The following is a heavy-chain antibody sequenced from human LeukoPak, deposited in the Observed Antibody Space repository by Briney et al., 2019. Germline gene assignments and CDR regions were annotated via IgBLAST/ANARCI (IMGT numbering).Heavy chain of an antibody. CDR3: ARERVAVAAGRNAFDI. CDR2: ISTGGSST. V-gene: IGHV3-48*01. CDR1: GFTFSSYA. Sequence: GGSLRLSCAASGFTFSSYAMSWVRQAPGKGLEWVSYISTGGSSTYYADSVKGRFAISRDNSKNTLHLQMNSLRAEDTAVYYCARERVAVAAGRNAFDIWGQGTMVNVSS. J-gene: IGHJ3*02. D-gene: IGHD6-19*01.